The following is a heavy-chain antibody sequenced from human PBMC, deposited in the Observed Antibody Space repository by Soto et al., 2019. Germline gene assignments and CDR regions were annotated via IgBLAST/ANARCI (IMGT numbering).Heavy chain of an antibody. CDR3: ARADSSGYSYFDY. D-gene: IGHD3-22*01. J-gene: IGHJ4*02. CDR1: GGSISSDDYY. V-gene: IGHV4-30-4*01. CDR2: IYYSGST. Sequence: TSETLSLTCTVSGGSISSDDYYWSWIRQPPGTGLEWIGYIYYSGSTYYNPSLESRITISVDTSKNQFSLKLSSVTAADTAVYYCARADSSGYSYFDYWGQGSLVTVSS.